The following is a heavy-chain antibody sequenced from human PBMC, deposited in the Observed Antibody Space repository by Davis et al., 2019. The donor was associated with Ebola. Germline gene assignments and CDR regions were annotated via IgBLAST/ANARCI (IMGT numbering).Heavy chain of an antibody. CDR3: ATYCSSTSCSFDY. J-gene: IGHJ4*02. V-gene: IGHV1-69*05. Sequence: SVKVSCKASGGTFSSYAISWVRQAPGQGLEWMGGIIPIFGTANYAQKFQGRVTMTTDTSTSTAYMELRSLRSDDTAVYYCATYCSSTSCSFDYWGQGTLVTVSS. D-gene: IGHD2-2*01. CDR1: GGTFSSYA. CDR2: IIPIFGTA.